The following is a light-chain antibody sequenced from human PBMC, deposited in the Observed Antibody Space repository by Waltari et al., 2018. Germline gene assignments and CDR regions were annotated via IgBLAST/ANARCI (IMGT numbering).Light chain of an antibody. CDR3: QQYGSSVMYT. V-gene: IGKV3-20*01. CDR1: HILTKRS. CDR2: GSS. J-gene: IGKJ2*01. Sequence: IVFTQSPCTLSLSPGAYSPLSCHSSHILTKRSLAWYQQKHCQAPRLLIYGSSSRSAGIPDRFSGSGSGTDFTLTISRLEPEDSAVYYCQQYGSSVMYTFGQGTKLEIK.